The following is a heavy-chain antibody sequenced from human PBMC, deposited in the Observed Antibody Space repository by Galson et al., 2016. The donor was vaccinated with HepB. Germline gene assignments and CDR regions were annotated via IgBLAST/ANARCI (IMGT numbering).Heavy chain of an antibody. D-gene: IGHD3-10*01. CDR2: ISHSGST. CDR1: GGSLSSGGYS. Sequence: TLSLTCALSGGSLSSGGYSWTWIRQPPGKGLEWIGFISHSGSTYYNPSLKSRVTMSLDRPKNQFSLRLSSVTAADTAVYYCARGLRNYYGSGSYLWYFDSWGQGTLVTVSS. V-gene: IGHV4-30-2*01. CDR3: ARGLRNYYGSGSYLWYFDS. J-gene: IGHJ4*02.